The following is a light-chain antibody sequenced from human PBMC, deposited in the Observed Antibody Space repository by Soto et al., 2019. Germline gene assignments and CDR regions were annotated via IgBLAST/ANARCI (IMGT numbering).Light chain of an antibody. CDR2: DNY. V-gene: IGLV1-44*01. J-gene: IGLJ2*01. CDR1: RSNIGTNT. Sequence: QPVLTQAPSASGAPGQRVTMSCSGTRSNIGTNTVNWYQQRPGTPPKFLIYDNYRRPSGVPDRFSGSQSGTSASLAINGLQSGDEAYYYCSAWDDSLNRPVFGGGTKVTVL. CDR3: SAWDDSLNRPV.